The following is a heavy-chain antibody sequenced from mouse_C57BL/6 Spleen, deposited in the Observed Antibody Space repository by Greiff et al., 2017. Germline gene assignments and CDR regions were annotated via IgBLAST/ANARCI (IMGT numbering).Heavy chain of an antibody. D-gene: IGHD4-1*01. J-gene: IGHJ4*01. CDR1: GYSITSGYY. CDR3: AREVGRRAMDY. CDR2: ISYDGSN. V-gene: IGHV3-6*01. Sequence: VQLQQSGPGLVKPSQSLSLTCSVTGYSITSGYYWNWIRQFPGNKLEWMGYISYDGSNNYNPSLKNRISITRDTSKNQFFLKLNSVTTEDTATYYCAREVGRRAMDYWGQGTSVTVSS.